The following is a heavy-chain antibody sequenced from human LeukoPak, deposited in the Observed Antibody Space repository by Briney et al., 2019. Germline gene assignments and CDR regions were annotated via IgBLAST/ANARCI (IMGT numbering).Heavy chain of an antibody. D-gene: IGHD2-2*01. Sequence: GESLKISCKGSGYSFTSYWIGWVRQMPGKGLEWMGIIYPGDSDTRYSPSFQGQVTISADKSISTAYLQWSSLKASDTAMYYCARHVQPDYYYYGMDVWGQGTTVTVSS. V-gene: IGHV5-51*01. J-gene: IGHJ6*02. CDR1: GYSFTSYW. CDR3: ARHVQPDYYYYGMDV. CDR2: IYPGDSDT.